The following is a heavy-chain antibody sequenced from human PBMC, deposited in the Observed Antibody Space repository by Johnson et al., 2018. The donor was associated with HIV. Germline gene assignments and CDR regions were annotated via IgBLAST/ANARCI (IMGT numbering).Heavy chain of an antibody. CDR3: ARDNFGGLNAFDI. V-gene: IGHV3-11*04. CDR2: ISSSGGTI. D-gene: IGHD3-10*01. CDR1: RFTFSDYY. Sequence: QVQLVESGGGLVKPGGSLRLSCAASRFTFSDYYMSWIRQTPGKGLEWVSYISSSGGTIYYADSVQGRFSISRDNAKNSLYLQMNSLRAGDTAVYYCARDNFGGLNAFDIWGQGTMVTVSS. J-gene: IGHJ3*02.